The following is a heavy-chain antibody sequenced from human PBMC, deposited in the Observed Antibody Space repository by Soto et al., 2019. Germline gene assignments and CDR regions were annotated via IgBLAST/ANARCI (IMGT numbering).Heavy chain of an antibody. CDR2: IWSDGRNK. J-gene: IGHJ4*02. D-gene: IGHD3-22*01. V-gene: IGHV3-33*01. Sequence: QVQLVESGGGVVQPGRSLRLSCAASGFTFSTYGIHWVRQAPGKGLEWVSVIWSDGRNKYYADSVKGRFTISRDNSKNPVYLEMNSLRAEDTAVYYCARDSDTSGYYSIFDSWGQGTLVTVSS. CDR3: ARDSDTSGYYSIFDS. CDR1: GFTFSTYG.